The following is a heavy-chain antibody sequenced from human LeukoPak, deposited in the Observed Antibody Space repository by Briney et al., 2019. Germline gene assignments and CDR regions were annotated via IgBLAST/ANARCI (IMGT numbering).Heavy chain of an antibody. D-gene: IGHD3-16*01. CDR3: ARQGSVLKPYDF. Sequence: SETLSLTCTVSGSSINAYYWNWIRQPPGKGLEWIGYIYYTGSTNINYNPSLESRVTMSIDTSRNQFSLNLTSVTAADTAIYYCARQGSVLKPYDFWGQGALVTVSS. CDR1: GSSINAYY. CDR2: IYYTGSTNI. V-gene: IGHV4-59*08. J-gene: IGHJ4*02.